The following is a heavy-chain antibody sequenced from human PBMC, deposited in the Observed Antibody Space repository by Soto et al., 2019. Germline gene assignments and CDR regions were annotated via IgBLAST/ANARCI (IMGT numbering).Heavy chain of an antibody. CDR2: LYYGRSA. Sequence: QVQLQESGPGLVKPSETLSLTCAVSGDSISSYYCMWIRQPPGKGLESIGYLYYGRSANYNPSLKXLXSXSXXPSTNQCSLTLSSMTAADTAVYYCALRSMAVVPEYWGQGTLVTVSS. V-gene: IGHV4-59*01. J-gene: IGHJ4*02. D-gene: IGHD3-22*01. CDR3: ALRSMAVVPEY. CDR1: GDSISSYY.